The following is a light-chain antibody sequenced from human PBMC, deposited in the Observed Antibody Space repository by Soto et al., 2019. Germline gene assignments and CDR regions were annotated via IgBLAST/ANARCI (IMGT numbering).Light chain of an antibody. CDR1: SSDIGAYNY. V-gene: IGLV2-14*01. CDR2: EVS. CDR3: FSFPTDCTPV. Sequence: QSVLTQPASVSGSPGQSITISCTGSSSDIGAYNYVSWFQQYPGKAPKLIISEVSNRPSGVSNRFSGSKSGTAASLTISGLQTEDEADYFCFSFPTDCTPVFGTGTKVTV. J-gene: IGLJ1*01.